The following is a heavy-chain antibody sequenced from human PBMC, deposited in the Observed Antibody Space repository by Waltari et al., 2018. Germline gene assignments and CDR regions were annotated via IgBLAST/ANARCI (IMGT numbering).Heavy chain of an antibody. Sequence: QLQLQESGPGLVKSSETLSLTCDVSGYAINSVFYWGWIRQPPGRGLEWVATIYHDGTTFYNPSLTGRVTTSMDTSKNQFSLKMKSVTAADTAVYYCTRQVLGYCTSAACRRLESWGQGTLVTVSS. D-gene: IGHD2-2*03. CDR1: GYAINSVFY. CDR3: TRQVLGYCTSAACRRLES. J-gene: IGHJ4*02. CDR2: IYHDGTT. V-gene: IGHV4-38-2*01.